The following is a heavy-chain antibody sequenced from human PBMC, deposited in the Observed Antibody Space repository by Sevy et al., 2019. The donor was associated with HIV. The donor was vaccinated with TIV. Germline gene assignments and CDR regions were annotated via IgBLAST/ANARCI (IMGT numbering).Heavy chain of an antibody. CDR2: INGDGSST. Sequence: GGSLRLSCAASGFTFSSYWMHWVRQAPGKGLGWVSRINGDGSSTNYADSVKGRFTISRDNAKNTLYLQVNSLRAEDTAVYYCARDKTLFDYWGQGTLVTVSS. CDR1: GFTFSSYW. J-gene: IGHJ4*02. CDR3: ARDKTLFDY. V-gene: IGHV3-74*01.